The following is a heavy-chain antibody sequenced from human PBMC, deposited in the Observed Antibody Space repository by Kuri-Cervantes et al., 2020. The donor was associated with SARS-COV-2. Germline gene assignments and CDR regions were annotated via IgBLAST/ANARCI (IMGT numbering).Heavy chain of an antibody. V-gene: IGHV4-30-4*08. CDR2: IYYSGST. J-gene: IGHJ4*02. CDR3: ASQAAKYCSSTSCYTGVFDY. Sequence: SETLSLTCTVSGGSISSGDYYWSWIRQPPGKGLGWIGYIYYSGSTYYNPSLKSRVTISVDTSKNQFSLKLSSVTAADTAVYYCASQAAKYCSSTSCYTGVFDYWGQGTLVTVSS. D-gene: IGHD2-2*02. CDR1: GGSISSGDYY.